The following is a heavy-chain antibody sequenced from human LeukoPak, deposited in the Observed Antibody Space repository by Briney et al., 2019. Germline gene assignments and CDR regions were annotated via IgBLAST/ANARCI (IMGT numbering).Heavy chain of an antibody. Sequence: GASVKLSCKVSGYTLTELSMHWVRQAPGKGLEWMGGFDPEDGETIYAQKFQGRVTMTEDTSTDTAYMELSSLRSEDTAVYYCATHGYYDSSGYYYVDYWGQGTLVTVSS. J-gene: IGHJ4*02. CDR2: FDPEDGET. CDR1: GYTLTELS. V-gene: IGHV1-24*01. CDR3: ATHGYYDSSGYYYVDY. D-gene: IGHD3-22*01.